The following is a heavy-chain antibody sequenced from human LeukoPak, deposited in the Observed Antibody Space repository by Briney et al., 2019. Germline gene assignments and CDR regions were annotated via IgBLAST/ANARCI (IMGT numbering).Heavy chain of an antibody. V-gene: IGHV1-3*01. Sequence: ASVKASCKPSGYTFTSYAMHWVRPAPGQRLEWMGWINAGNGNTKYSQKFQGRVTITRDTSASTAYMELSSLRSEDTAVYYCARRSDWGSWYFDYWGQGTLVTVSS. D-gene: IGHD7-27*01. CDR3: ARRSDWGSWYFDY. CDR1: GYTFTSYA. CDR2: INAGNGNT. J-gene: IGHJ4*02.